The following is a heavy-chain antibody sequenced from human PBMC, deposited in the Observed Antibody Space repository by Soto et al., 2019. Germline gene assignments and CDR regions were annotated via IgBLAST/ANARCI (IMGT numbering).Heavy chain of an antibody. J-gene: IGHJ4*02. V-gene: IGHV1-46*01. CDR1: GYTFTSYH. Sequence: QVQLVQSGAEVKKPGASVKVSCKASGYTFTSYHMHWVRQAPGQGLEWMGIINPSGGSTSYAQKIHGRVTMTGDTSTSTVYMELSSLRSEDTAVYYCARDLNRVITYFDYWGQGTLVTVSS. CDR3: ARDLNRVITYFDY. D-gene: IGHD4-17*01. CDR2: INPSGGST.